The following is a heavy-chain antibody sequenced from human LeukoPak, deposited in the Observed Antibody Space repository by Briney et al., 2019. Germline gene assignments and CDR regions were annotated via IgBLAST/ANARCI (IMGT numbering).Heavy chain of an antibody. CDR3: ARPVPSRLGWFDP. V-gene: IGHV4-39*01. CDR1: GGSINSTTYY. J-gene: IGHJ5*02. D-gene: IGHD1-1*01. CDR2: IHYSGSA. Sequence: SETLSLTCTVSGGSINSTTYYWGWTRQPPGKGLEWIGSIHYSGSAYNNPSLKSRVAISVDTSKNQFSLNLSSVTAADTAVYYCARPVPSRLGWFDPWGQGTLVTVSS.